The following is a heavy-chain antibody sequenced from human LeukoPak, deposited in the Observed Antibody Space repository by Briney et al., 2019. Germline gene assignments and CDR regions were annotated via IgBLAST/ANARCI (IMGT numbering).Heavy chain of an antibody. Sequence: SETLSLTCTVSGASISSYLWSWIRQPPGKGLEWIGYIYHSGSTYYNPSLKSRVTTSVDRSKNQFSLKLSSVTAADTAVYYCARVVYYDSSGYYQSWFDPWGQGTLVTVSS. CDR3: ARVVYYDSSGYYQSWFDP. CDR1: GASISSYL. D-gene: IGHD3-22*01. J-gene: IGHJ5*02. CDR2: IYHSGST. V-gene: IGHV4-30-2*01.